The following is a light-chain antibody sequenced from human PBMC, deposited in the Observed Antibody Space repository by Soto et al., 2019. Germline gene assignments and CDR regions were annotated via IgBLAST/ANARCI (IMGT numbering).Light chain of an antibody. CDR3: QQCGSSRRT. CDR2: GAS. CDR1: ESVTSDC. Sequence: EIVLTQSPGTLSLSPGERATLSRRASESVTSDCLAWYRQRPGQAPRLLIYGASTRATGTPDRISRSGSGTDFTLTISRLEPEDFAVYFCQQCGSSRRTFGQGTRLEIK. J-gene: IGKJ1*01. V-gene: IGKV3-20*01.